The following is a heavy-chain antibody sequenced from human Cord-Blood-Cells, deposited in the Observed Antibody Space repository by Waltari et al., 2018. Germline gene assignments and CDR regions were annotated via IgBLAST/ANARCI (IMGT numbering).Heavy chain of an antibody. CDR3: AREKTKTTGDDAFDI. D-gene: IGHD4-17*01. V-gene: IGHV4-4*07. CDR2: IYTSGGT. Sequence: QVQLQESGPGLVTPAETLSLTCTVPGGSISSYYWSWIRQPAGKGLEWIGRIYTSGGTNYNPSLKSRVTMSVDTSKNQFSLKLSSVTAADTAVYYCAREKTKTTGDDAFDIWGQGTMVTVSS. CDR1: GGSISSYY. J-gene: IGHJ3*02.